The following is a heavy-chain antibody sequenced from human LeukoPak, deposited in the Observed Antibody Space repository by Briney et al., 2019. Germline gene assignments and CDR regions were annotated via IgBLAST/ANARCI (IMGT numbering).Heavy chain of an antibody. CDR2: IYYSGST. Sequence: SQTLSLTYTVSGGSISSGGYYWSWIRQHPGRGLEWIGYIYYSGSTYYNPSLKSRVTISVDTSKNQFSLKLSSVTAADTAVYYCARELGYSSSWFPHDAFDIWGQGAMVTVSS. V-gene: IGHV4-31*03. CDR1: GGSISSGGYY. D-gene: IGHD6-13*01. CDR3: ARELGYSSSWFPHDAFDI. J-gene: IGHJ3*02.